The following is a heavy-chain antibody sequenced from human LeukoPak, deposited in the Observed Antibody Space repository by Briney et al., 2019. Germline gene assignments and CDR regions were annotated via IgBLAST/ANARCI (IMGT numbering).Heavy chain of an antibody. CDR2: ISYDGSNK. CDR3: ARVGEQQLEYYFDY. Sequence: PGRSLRLSCAASGFTFSSYAMHWVRQAPGKGLEWVAVISYDGSNKYYADSVKGRFTISRDNSKNTLYLQMNSLRAEDTAVYYCARVGEQQLEYYFDYWGQGTPVTVSS. CDR1: GFTFSSYA. D-gene: IGHD6-13*01. V-gene: IGHV3-30*04. J-gene: IGHJ4*02.